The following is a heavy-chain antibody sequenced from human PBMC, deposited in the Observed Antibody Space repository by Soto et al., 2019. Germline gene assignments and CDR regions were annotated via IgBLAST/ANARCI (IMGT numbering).Heavy chain of an antibody. CDR1: GDTVSSYA. CDR3: AKNLWFGELCRAFDI. Sequence: GGSPRISCAASGDTVSSYAMSLVRQAPGKGLEWVSAISGSGGSTYYADSVKGRFTISRDNSKNTLYLQMNSLRAEDTAVYYCAKNLWFGELCRAFDIWGQGTMVTVS. J-gene: IGHJ3*02. V-gene: IGHV3-23*01. D-gene: IGHD3-10*01. CDR2: ISGSGGST.